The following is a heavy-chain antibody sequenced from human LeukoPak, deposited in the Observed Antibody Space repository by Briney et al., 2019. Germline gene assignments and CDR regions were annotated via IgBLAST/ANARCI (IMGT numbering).Heavy chain of an antibody. J-gene: IGHJ4*02. CDR2: ISYDGSNK. Sequence: GGSLRLSCAASGFTSSSYGMHWVRQAPGKGLEWVAVISYDGSNKYYADSMKGRFTISRDNSKSTLYLHMDSLRAEDTAVYYCAREDTGRLDYWGQGTLVTVSS. V-gene: IGHV3-30*03. CDR3: AREDTGRLDY. CDR1: GFTSSSYG.